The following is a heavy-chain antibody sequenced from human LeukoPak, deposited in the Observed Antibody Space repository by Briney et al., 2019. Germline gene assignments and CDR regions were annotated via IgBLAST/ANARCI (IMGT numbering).Heavy chain of an antibody. D-gene: IGHD3-16*02. V-gene: IGHV3-23*01. CDR1: GFTFSTYA. CDR2: ISGSGAST. J-gene: IGHJ4*02. CDR3: ANERAGYTSPYYFDY. Sequence: GGSLRLSCAASGFTFSTYAMSWVRQAPGKGLEWVSTISGSGASTYYADSVRGRFTISRDNSKNTLYLYMNSLRAEDTAVYYCANERAGYTSPYYFDYWGQGTLVTVSS.